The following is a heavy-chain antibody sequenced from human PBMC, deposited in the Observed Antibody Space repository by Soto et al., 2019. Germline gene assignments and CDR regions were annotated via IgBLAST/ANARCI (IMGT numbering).Heavy chain of an antibody. CDR1: GYTFTSFA. J-gene: IGHJ4*02. CDR2: INAGNGNI. Sequence: QVQLVQSGAEVKKPGASVKVSCKASGYTFTSFAIHWVRQAPGQGLEWMGWINAGNGNIEYSRKFQGRVTITRDTSASTAYMDLSSLRSEDTAVYYCASPRTGYDYWGQGTLVTVSS. CDR3: ASPRTGYDY. D-gene: IGHD2-2*01. V-gene: IGHV1-3*01.